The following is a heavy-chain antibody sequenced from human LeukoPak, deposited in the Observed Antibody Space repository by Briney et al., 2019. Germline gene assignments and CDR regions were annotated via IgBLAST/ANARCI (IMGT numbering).Heavy chain of an antibody. CDR2: INPRGGST. V-gene: IGHV1-46*01. D-gene: IGHD3-22*01. J-gene: IGHJ4*02. Sequence: ASVKVSCKASGYTFTSYYMHWMRQAPGQGLEWMGIINPRGGSTSYAQKFQGRVTMTRDTSTSTVYMELSSLRSEDTAVYYCAREGSGYYHDYWGQGTLVTVSS. CDR3: AREGSGYYHDY. CDR1: GYTFTSYY.